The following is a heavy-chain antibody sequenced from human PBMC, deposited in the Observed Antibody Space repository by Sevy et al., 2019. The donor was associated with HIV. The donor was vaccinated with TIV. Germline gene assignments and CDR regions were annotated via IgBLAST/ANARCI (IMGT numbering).Heavy chain of an antibody. CDR1: GFTFDDYA. D-gene: IGHD3-3*01. Sequence: GGSLRPSCVGSGFTFDDYAMHWVRQAPGKGLEWVSGISWNSGSIGYADSVKGRFTISRDNAKNSLYLQMNSLRAEDTALYYCAKDMGITIFGVVTSLVDYWGQGTLVTVSS. CDR3: AKDMGITIFGVVTSLVDY. J-gene: IGHJ4*02. CDR2: ISWNSGSI. V-gene: IGHV3-9*01.